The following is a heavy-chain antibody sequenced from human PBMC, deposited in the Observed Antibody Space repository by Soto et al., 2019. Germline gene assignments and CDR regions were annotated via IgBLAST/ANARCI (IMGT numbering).Heavy chain of an antibody. J-gene: IGHJ5*02. CDR1: GFTSSSYN. CDR2: ISGTGSTI. Sequence: EVQLVESGGGLVQPGGSLRLSCAASGFTSSSYNMNWVRQTPGKGLEWISSISGTGSTIYYADSVRGRFTISRDNAQNSLSLQMNSLRAEDTAVYYCARSWNHWGQGTLVTVSS. V-gene: IGHV3-48*01. D-gene: IGHD6-13*01. CDR3: ARSWNH.